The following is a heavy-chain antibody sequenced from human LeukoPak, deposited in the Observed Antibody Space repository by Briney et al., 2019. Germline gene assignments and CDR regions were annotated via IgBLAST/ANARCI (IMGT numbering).Heavy chain of an antibody. CDR1: GFTFSSYS. Sequence: GGSLRLSCAAFGFTFSSYSMNWVRQAPGKGLEWVSSISSSSSYIYYADSVKGRFTISRDNAKNSLYLQMNSLRAEDTAVYYCAREGFRAVAPYWGQGTLVTVSS. J-gene: IGHJ4*02. CDR3: AREGFRAVAPY. D-gene: IGHD6-19*01. V-gene: IGHV3-21*01. CDR2: ISSSSSYI.